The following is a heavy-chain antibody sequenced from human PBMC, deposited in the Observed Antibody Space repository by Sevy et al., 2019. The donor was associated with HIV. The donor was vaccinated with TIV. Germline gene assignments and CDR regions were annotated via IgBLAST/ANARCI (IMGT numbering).Heavy chain of an antibody. CDR2: IWYDGKNA. V-gene: IGHV3-33*01. J-gene: IGHJ4*02. Sequence: GTLRLSCAASGFTFSSFGMYWARQAPGEGLEWVAIIWYDGKNALYADSVKGRFTISRDNSKNTLYLQINSLRAEDTAVYYCARDLEEWELRYLGYWGQGTLVTVSS. CDR3: ARDLEEWELRYLGY. CDR1: GFTFSSFG. D-gene: IGHD1-26*01.